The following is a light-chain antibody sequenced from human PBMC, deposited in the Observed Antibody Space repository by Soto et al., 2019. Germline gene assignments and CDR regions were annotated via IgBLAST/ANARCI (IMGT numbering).Light chain of an antibody. V-gene: IGKV3-15*01. CDR1: QSVGSH. CDR2: GAS. CDR3: QQYDNWPPFT. Sequence: APLSCRSSQSVGSHLAWYQQRPGQAPRLLIYGASYRATGIPARFSGSGSGTDFTLIISSLQSEDFAVYYCQQYDNWPPFTFGPGTKVDI. J-gene: IGKJ3*01.